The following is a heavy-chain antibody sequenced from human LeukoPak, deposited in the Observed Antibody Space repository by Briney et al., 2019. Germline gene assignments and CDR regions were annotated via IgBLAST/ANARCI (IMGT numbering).Heavy chain of an antibody. CDR2: IYTSGST. CDR3: ARMKRGDGYNPYYFDY. V-gene: IGHV4-4*09. J-gene: IGHJ4*02. CDR1: GGSISSYY. D-gene: IGHD5-24*01. Sequence: SETLSLTCTVSGGSISSYYWSWIRQPPGKGLQWIGYIYTSGSTNYNPSLKSRVTISVDTSKNQFSLKLSSVTAADTAVYYCARMKRGDGYNPYYFDYWGQGTPVTVSS.